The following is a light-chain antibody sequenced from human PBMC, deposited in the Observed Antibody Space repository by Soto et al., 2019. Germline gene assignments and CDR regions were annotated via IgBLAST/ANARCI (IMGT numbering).Light chain of an antibody. Sequence: DIQMTQSPSSLSASEGDRVAITCRASQPISIYLNWYQQKPGRAPTPLIYAASSLQSGVPSRFSGSGSGTDFTLTISSLQPEDFAIYCCQQSYSIPWTLGQGTKVEI. J-gene: IGKJ1*01. CDR3: QQSYSIPWT. V-gene: IGKV1-39*01. CDR2: AAS. CDR1: QPISIY.